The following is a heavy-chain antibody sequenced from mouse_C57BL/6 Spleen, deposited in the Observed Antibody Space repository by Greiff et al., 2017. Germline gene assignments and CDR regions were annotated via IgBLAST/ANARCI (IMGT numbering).Heavy chain of an antibody. CDR3: ARTNYYGNYDYFDY. CDR2: ISDGGSYT. J-gene: IGHJ2*01. CDR1: GFTFSSYA. V-gene: IGHV5-4*01. Sequence: EVQRVESGGGLVKPGGSLKLSCAASGFTFSSYAMSWVRQTPEKRLEWVATISDGGSYTYYPDNVKGRFTISRDNAKNNLYLQMSHLKSEDTAMYYCARTNYYGNYDYFDYWGQGTTLTVSS. D-gene: IGHD2-1*01.